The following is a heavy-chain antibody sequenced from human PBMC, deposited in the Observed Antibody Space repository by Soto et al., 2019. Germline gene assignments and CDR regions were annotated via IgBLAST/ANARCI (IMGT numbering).Heavy chain of an antibody. J-gene: IGHJ4*01. D-gene: IGHD3-10*01. CDR1: GFIFSDFA. V-gene: IGHV3-33*01. Sequence: PGGSLRLSCAASGFIFSDFAMHWVRQAPGKGPEWVAEIWYDGSNEYYGDSVKGRFTVFRDNAKNSLYLQMDSLRAEDTAVYYCARDSGYGSGNSVNHYLDCWGRGTLVTVSS. CDR2: IWYDGSNE. CDR3: ARDSGYGSGNSVNHYLDC.